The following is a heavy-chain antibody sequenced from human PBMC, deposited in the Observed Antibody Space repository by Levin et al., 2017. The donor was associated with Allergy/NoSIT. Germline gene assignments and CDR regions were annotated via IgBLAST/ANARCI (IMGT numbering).Heavy chain of an antibody. V-gene: IGHV5-51*01. CDR1: GYSFTTYW. D-gene: IGHD1-26*01. CDR2: IYPGDSDT. CDR3: ARRAYSQEYFDY. J-gene: IGHJ4*02. Sequence: GGSLRLSCKGSGYSFTTYWIGWVRQMPGKGLEWMGIIYPGDSDTRYSPSFQGQVTISADKSVFTAYLQWSSLKASDTAMYYCARRAYSQEYFDYWGQGTLVTVSS.